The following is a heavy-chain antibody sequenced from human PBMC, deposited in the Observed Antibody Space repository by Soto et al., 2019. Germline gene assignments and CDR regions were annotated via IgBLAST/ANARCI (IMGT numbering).Heavy chain of an antibody. CDR2: LYYGRSA. V-gene: IGHV4-59*01. CDR3: ALRSMAVVPEY. J-gene: IGHJ4*02. D-gene: IGHD2-15*01. CDR1: GDSISSYY. Sequence: QVQLQESGPGLVKPSETLSLTCAVSGDSISSYYCMWIRQPPGKGLESIGYLYYGRSANYNPSLKSRVTLSVVTYTNQCSLTLSSMTAADTAVYYCALRSMAVVPEYWGQGTLVTVSS.